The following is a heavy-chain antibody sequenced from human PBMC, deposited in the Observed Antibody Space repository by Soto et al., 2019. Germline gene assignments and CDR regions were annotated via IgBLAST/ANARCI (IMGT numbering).Heavy chain of an antibody. CDR2: LRTYDGHT. V-gene: IGHV1-18*01. Sequence: QVQLVQSGAEVKKPGASVKLSCKASGYTFTTYAISWVRQAPGQGLEWMGWLRTYDGHTDYAQNLQGRVTMTTDTSTNTAYMELRSLRSDDTAVYYCARDRLYTSSSITFDYWGQGALVTVSS. J-gene: IGHJ4*02. D-gene: IGHD6-6*01. CDR1: GYTFTTYA. CDR3: ARDRLYTSSSITFDY.